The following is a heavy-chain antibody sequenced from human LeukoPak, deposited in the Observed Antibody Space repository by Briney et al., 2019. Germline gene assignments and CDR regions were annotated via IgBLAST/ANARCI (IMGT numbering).Heavy chain of an antibody. Sequence: GASLRLSCAASGFTASTYCMHWVRQAPEKGLVWVARINVEGNYIDYAESVKGRFTISRDSAKNTLYLQMNSLRAEDTAVYSCARDLTGPYDHWGQGTLVTVSS. J-gene: IGHJ4*02. D-gene: IGHD3-22*01. CDR3: ARDLTGPYDH. CDR1: GFTASTYC. V-gene: IGHV3-74*01. CDR2: INVEGNYI.